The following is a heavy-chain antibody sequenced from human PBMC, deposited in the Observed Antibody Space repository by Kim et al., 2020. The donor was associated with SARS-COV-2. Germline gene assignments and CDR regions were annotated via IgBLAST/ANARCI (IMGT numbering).Heavy chain of an antibody. Sequence: SETLSLTCTVSGGSISSGSYYWSWIRQPAGKGLEWIGRIYTSGSTNHNPSLKSRVTISVDTSKNQFSLKLGSVTAADTAVYYCARDLGYDILTGYYYYGMDVGGQGTTVTVYS. J-gene: IGHJ6*02. D-gene: IGHD3-9*01. CDR1: GGSISSGSYY. CDR3: ARDLGYDILTGYYYYGMDV. V-gene: IGHV4-61*02. CDR2: IYTSGST.